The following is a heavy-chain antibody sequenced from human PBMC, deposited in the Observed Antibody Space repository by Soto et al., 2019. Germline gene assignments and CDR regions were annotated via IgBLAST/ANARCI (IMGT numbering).Heavy chain of an antibody. CDR3: ARGPRSWSYTSCYTIDY. Sequence: QVQLVESGGGVAQPGRSLRLTCAVSGFTFNSHAMHWVRQAPGKGLEWVAVISYGGANNYYADSVKGRFTISRDNFQHTLFLQMNSLRPEDTAVYYCARGPRSWSYTSCYTIDYWGQGTLLTVSS. CDR1: GFTFNSHA. D-gene: IGHD2-2*02. CDR2: ISYGGANN. J-gene: IGHJ4*02. V-gene: IGHV3-30*03.